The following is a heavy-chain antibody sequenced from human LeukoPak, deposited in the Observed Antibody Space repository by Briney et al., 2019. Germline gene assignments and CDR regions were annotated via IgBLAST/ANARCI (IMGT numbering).Heavy chain of an antibody. D-gene: IGHD6-13*01. V-gene: IGHV3-23*01. CDR1: GFTFSRYA. Sequence: GGSLRLSCAASGFTFSRYAMSWVRQAPGKGLEWVSTISVSGGSTYYADSVRGRFTVSRDNSKNTLYLQMNSLRAEDTAVYYCARVSTAVSLAIDYWGQGTLVTVST. CDR2: ISVSGGST. J-gene: IGHJ4*02. CDR3: ARVSTAVSLAIDY.